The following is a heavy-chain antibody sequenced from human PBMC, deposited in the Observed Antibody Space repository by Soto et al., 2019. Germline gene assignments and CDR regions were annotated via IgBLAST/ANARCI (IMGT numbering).Heavy chain of an antibody. Sequence: QVQLVESGGGVVQPGRSLRLSCAASGFTFSSYAMHWVRQAPGKGLEWVAVISYDGSNKYYADSVKGRFTISRDNSKNTLYLQMNSLRAEDTAVDYCARDPLGYYYYGMDVWGQGTTVTVSS. CDR1: GFTFSSYA. V-gene: IGHV3-30-3*01. CDR3: ARDPLGYYYYGMDV. J-gene: IGHJ6*02. D-gene: IGHD3-16*01. CDR2: ISYDGSNK.